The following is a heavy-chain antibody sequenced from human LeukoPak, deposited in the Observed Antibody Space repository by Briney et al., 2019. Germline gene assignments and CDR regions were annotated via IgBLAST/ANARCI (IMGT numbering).Heavy chain of an antibody. J-gene: IGHJ6*02. CDR1: VGSIIVYY. V-gene: IGHV4-59*01. D-gene: IGHD4-17*01. Sequence: SETLSLTRTVSVGSIIVYYWNWVRQPPGKGLEWLGYIYGGGTSSYNPSLKSRVTMSVDRSKDHFSLGLTAVTAADTAIYFCARGHTVRGLDVWGRGTTITVSS. CDR3: ARGHTVRGLDV. CDR2: IYGGGTS.